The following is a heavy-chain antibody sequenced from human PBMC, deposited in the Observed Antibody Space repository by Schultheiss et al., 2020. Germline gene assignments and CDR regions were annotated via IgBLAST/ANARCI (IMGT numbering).Heavy chain of an antibody. V-gene: IGHV1-18*01. CDR2: ISAFNGNT. CDR3: ARDIAAPGPSSLRDY. J-gene: IGHJ4*02. D-gene: IGHD6-13*01. CDR1: GYTFNSYG. Sequence: ASVKVSCKASGYTFNSYGISWVRQAPGQGLEWMGWISAFNGNTNYAQRLQGRVTMTTDTSTSTAYMELGSLRSDDTAVYYCARDIAAPGPSSLRDYWGQGTMVTVSS.